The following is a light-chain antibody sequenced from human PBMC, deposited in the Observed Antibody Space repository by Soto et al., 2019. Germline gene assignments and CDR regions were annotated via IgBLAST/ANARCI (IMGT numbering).Light chain of an antibody. V-gene: IGKV3-20*01. CDR1: PSISNTY. Sequence: EIVLTQSPGTLSLSPGERATLSCRDSPSISNTYLAWYQQKPGQAPRLLIYDASYRATGIPDRFSGSGSGTDFTLTISILEPEDFAVYYCLQYGSSPRTFGQGTKVEIK. J-gene: IGKJ1*01. CDR3: LQYGSSPRT. CDR2: DAS.